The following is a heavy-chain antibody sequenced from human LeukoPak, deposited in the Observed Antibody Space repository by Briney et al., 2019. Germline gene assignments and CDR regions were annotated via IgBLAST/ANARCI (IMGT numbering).Heavy chain of an antibody. CDR2: IYYTGNT. J-gene: IGHJ4*02. V-gene: IGHV4-59*01. Sequence: PSETLSLTCTVSGDPITNYFWSWIRQPPGKGLEWIGYIYYTGNTNYKPSLKSRVTISVDTSTNQFSLRLRSVTAADTAVYYCARGRVAYSAYYFDYWGRGTLVTVSS. D-gene: IGHD2-15*01. CDR1: GDPITNYF. CDR3: ARGRVAYSAYYFDY.